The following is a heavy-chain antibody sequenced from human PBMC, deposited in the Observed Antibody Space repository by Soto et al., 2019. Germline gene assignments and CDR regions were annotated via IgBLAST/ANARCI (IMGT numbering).Heavy chain of an antibody. CDR3: AMESQTWGLHKYFDP. V-gene: IGHV1-18*01. CDR1: GYSFTNYI. J-gene: IGHJ2*01. D-gene: IGHD1-26*01. Sequence: QVQLVQSGADVKKPGASVKVSCKASGYSFTNYIITWVRQAPGQGLEWMGWISPYNGNTDYAQNLLGRVTMTTDTSTSTVYMELRSLRSGDTAVYYCAMESQTWGLHKYFDPWGRGTLVTVSS. CDR2: ISPYNGNT.